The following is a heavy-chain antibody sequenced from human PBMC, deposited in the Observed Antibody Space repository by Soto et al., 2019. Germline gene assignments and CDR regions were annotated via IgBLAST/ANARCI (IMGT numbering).Heavy chain of an antibody. Sequence: QVQLVQSGAEVKKPGASVKVSCKASGYTFTSYTIHWVRQAPGQRLEWMGWINAGNGNTKYSQEFQGRVTFTRDTSASTAYMELSSLRSEDTAVYYCASSAGIYYSYVMDVWGQGTTVTVSS. D-gene: IGHD2-15*01. CDR3: ASSAGIYYSYVMDV. CDR1: GYTFTSYT. J-gene: IGHJ6*02. CDR2: INAGNGNT. V-gene: IGHV1-3*01.